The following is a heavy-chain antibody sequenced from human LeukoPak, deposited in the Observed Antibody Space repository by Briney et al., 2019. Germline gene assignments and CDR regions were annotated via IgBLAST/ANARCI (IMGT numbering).Heavy chain of an antibody. J-gene: IGHJ6*03. D-gene: IGHD6-19*01. CDR2: IYYSGST. CDR1: GGSISSYY. CDR3: ARVGAPLGYSSGWSRLRDYYDYMDV. V-gene: IGHV4-59*13. Sequence: PSETLSLTCTVSGGSISSYYWSWIRQPPGKGLEWIGYIYYSGSTNYNPSLKSRVTISVDTSKNQFSLKLSSVTAADTAVYYCARVGAPLGYSSGWSRLRDYYDYMDVAGKGTTVTVSS.